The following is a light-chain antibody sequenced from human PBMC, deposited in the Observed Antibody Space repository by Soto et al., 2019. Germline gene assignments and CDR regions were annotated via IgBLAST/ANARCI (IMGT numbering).Light chain of an antibody. V-gene: IGKV1-39*01. Sequence: ILMTQSPSSLSASVGDRVTITCRASQSISSYLNWYQQKPGKAPKLLIYAASSLQSGVPSRFSGSGSGTDFTLTISSLQPEDFATYYCQQSYSTPFTFGGGTKVDIK. CDR3: QQSYSTPFT. CDR1: QSISSY. J-gene: IGKJ4*01. CDR2: AAS.